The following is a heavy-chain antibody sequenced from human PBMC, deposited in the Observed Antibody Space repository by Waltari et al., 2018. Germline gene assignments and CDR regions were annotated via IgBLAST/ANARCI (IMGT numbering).Heavy chain of an antibody. V-gene: IGHV4-34*01. J-gene: IGHJ6*02. Sequence: QVQLQQWGAGLLKPSETLSLTCAVYGGSFSGYYWSWIRQPPGKGLEWIGEINHSGSNNYNPSLKSRVTISVDTSKNQFSLKLSSVTAADTAVYYCARVCSSTSCPYYYGMDVWGQGTTVTVSS. CDR2: INHSGSN. D-gene: IGHD2-2*01. CDR3: ARVCSSTSCPYYYGMDV. CDR1: GGSFSGYY.